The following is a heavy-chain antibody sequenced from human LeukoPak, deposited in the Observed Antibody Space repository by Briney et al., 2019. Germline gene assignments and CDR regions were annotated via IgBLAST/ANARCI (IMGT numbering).Heavy chain of an antibody. Sequence: SETLSLTCAVYGGSFSGYYWSWIRQPPGKGLEWIGYIYYSGSTYYNPSLKSRVTISVDTSKNQFSLKLSSVTAADTAVYYCARALRGPHRAFDIWGQGTMVTVSS. J-gene: IGHJ3*02. V-gene: IGHV4-30-4*08. D-gene: IGHD5/OR15-5a*01. CDR2: IYYSGST. CDR3: ARALRGPHRAFDI. CDR1: GGSFSGYY.